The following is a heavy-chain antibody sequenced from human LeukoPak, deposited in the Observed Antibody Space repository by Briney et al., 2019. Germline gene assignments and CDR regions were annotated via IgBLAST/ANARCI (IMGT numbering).Heavy chain of an antibody. CDR1: GFIFSTNW. V-gene: IGHV3-7*04. CDR2: INQDGSEK. CDR3: ARNYD. D-gene: IGHD3-16*01. J-gene: IGHJ4*02. Sequence: PGGSLRLSSAASGFIFSTNWMSWVRRAPGKGLEWVANINQDGSEKFYVDSVKGRFTISRDNAKNSLFLQMNSLRAEDTAVYYCARNYDWGQGTLVTVSS.